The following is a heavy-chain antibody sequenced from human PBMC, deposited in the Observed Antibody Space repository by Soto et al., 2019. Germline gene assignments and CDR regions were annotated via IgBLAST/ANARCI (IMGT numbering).Heavy chain of an antibody. CDR1: GGSISSGGYY. CDR3: ARVEYSSSPLHPFIDY. J-gene: IGHJ4*02. CDR2: IYYSGST. Sequence: QVQLQESGPGLVKPSQTLSLTCTVSGGSISSGGYYWSWIRQHPGKGLEWIGYIYYSGSTYYNPSLKSRVTISVDTSKNQFSLKLSSVTAADTAVYYCARVEYSSSPLHPFIDYWGQGTLVTVSS. D-gene: IGHD6-6*01. V-gene: IGHV4-31*03.